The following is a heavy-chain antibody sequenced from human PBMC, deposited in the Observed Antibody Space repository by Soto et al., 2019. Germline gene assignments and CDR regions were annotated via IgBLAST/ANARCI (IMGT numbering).Heavy chain of an antibody. D-gene: IGHD3-3*01. CDR1: GDSFTNTNW. CDR2: IYHSGAT. Sequence: QVQLQESGPGLLKPSETLSLTCTVSGDSFTNTNWWSWVRQSPGQGLEWIGEIYHSGATNYNPSLKSRLTMSIDKSKNEFSLKLNSVTAADTAVYYCAKRSLRRLRFLETQWGQGTLVTVSS. J-gene: IGHJ4*02. CDR3: AKRSLRRLRFLETQ. V-gene: IGHV4-4*02.